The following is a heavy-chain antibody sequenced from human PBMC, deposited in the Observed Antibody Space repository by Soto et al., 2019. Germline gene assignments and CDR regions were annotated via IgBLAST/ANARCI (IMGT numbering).Heavy chain of an antibody. J-gene: IGHJ5*02. CDR1: GFTFSSYG. V-gene: IGHV3-30*18. D-gene: IGHD3-3*02. CDR2: ISYDGSNK. Sequence: PGGSLRLSCAASGFTFSSYGMHWVRQAPGKGLEWVAVISYDGSNKYYADSVKGRFTISRDNSKNTLYLQMNSLRVEDTAIYYCAKDGHFDWFGSWGQGIVVTVSS. CDR3: AKDGHFDWFGS.